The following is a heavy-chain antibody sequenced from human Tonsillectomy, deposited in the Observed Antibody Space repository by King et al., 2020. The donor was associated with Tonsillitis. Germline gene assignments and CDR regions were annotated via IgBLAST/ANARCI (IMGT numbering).Heavy chain of an antibody. Sequence: LQLQESGPGLVKPSQTLSLTCSVSGGSISRGDYYWTWIRQHPGKGLEWIGSIGDSGTPYYNPSLKSRVTISVDTSESQFSLNLSSVTAADTAVYYCARDRGHYDLGSAFVGDYYGMDVWGQGTTVTVSS. V-gene: IGHV4-31*03. D-gene: IGHD3-3*01. J-gene: IGHJ6*02. CDR1: GGSISRGDYY. CDR3: ARDRGHYDLGSAFVGDYYGMDV. CDR2: IGDSGTP.